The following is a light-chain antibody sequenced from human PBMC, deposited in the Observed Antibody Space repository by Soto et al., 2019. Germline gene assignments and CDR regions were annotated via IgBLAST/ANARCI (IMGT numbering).Light chain of an antibody. V-gene: IGLV2-23*01. CDR3: CLYVGATTYV. CDR2: EGH. J-gene: IGLJ7*01. Sequence: QSLLAQPASVSGSPGQSITISCTGASGYVGTYSLVSWYQQHPGKAPKVVIYEGHKRPSGVPDRFSGSTSVNTASLTISGLQTDDEADYYCCLYVGATTYVFGTGTQLTVL. CDR1: SGYVGTYSL.